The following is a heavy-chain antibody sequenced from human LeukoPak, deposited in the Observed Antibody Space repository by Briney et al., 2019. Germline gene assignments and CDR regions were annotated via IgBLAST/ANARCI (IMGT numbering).Heavy chain of an antibody. V-gene: IGHV3-66*01. CDR2: IYSGGST. CDR1: GFTFSSYG. D-gene: IGHD6-13*01. J-gene: IGHJ4*02. Sequence: PGGSLRLSCAASGFTFSSYGLHWVRQAPGEGLEWVSVIYSGGSTYYADSVKGRFTISRDNSKNTLYLQMNSLRAEDTAVYYCASGGSSWMGHFDYWGQGTLVTVSS. CDR3: ASGGSSWMGHFDY.